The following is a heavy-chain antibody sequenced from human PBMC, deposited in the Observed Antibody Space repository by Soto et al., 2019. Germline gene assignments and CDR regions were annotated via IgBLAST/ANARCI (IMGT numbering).Heavy chain of an antibody. CDR3: ARGYCGDGCLPAYYYYGMDV. D-gene: IGHD2-21*02. Sequence: QVQLVESGGGVVQPGRSLRLSCAASGFIFSSYGVHWVRQTPGKGLEWVAVISFDGNNKYYADSVKGRFTISRDNSMNTLYLQMNSLRAEDTAVYYCARGYCGDGCLPAYYYYGMDVWGQGTTVTVSS. CDR1: GFIFSSYG. J-gene: IGHJ6*02. CDR2: ISFDGNNK. V-gene: IGHV3-30*03.